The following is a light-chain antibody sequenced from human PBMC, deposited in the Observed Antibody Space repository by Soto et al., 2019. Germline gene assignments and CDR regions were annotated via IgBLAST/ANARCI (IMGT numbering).Light chain of an antibody. CDR1: QSISSW. Sequence: DIQMTQSPSTLSASVGDRVTITCRASQSISSWLAWYQQKPGKAPKLLIYDASSLESGVPSRFSGSGSGTEFTLTISSLQSDDFATYFCQQYNSYSWTFGQGTKVEIK. J-gene: IGKJ1*01. CDR2: DAS. CDR3: QQYNSYSWT. V-gene: IGKV1-5*01.